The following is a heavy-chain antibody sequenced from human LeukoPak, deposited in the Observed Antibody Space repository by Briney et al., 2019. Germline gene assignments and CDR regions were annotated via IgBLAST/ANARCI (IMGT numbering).Heavy chain of an antibody. CDR3: ARDQGGNSLAGADY. D-gene: IGHD4-23*01. J-gene: IGHJ4*02. V-gene: IGHV3-30*03. Sequence: QPGRSLRLSCAASGFTFSSYGMHWVRQAPGKGLEWVAVISYDGSNKYYADSVKGRFTFSRDNSKNTLYLQMNSLRAEDTAVYYCARDQGGNSLAGADYWGQGTLVTVSS. CDR2: ISYDGSNK. CDR1: GFTFSSYG.